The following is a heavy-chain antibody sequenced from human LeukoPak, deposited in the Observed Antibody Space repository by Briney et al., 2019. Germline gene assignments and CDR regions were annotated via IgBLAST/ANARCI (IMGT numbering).Heavy chain of an antibody. D-gene: IGHD3-22*01. J-gene: IGHJ4*02. V-gene: IGHV3-23*01. CDR1: GFTFSSYA. CDR3: AKVGDSSGYYDGHFDY. Sequence: SGGSLRLSRAASGFTFSSYAMSWVRQAPGKGLEWVSAISGSGGSTYYADSVKGRFTISRDNSKNTLYLQMNSLRAEDTAVYYCAKVGDSSGYYDGHFDYWGQGTLVTVSS. CDR2: ISGSGGST.